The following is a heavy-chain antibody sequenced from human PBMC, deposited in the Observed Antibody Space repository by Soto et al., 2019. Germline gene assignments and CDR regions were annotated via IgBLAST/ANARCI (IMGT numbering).Heavy chain of an antibody. V-gene: IGHV3-48*02. J-gene: IGHJ5*02. D-gene: IGHD3-16*02. CDR3: ARGEGDYVWGSYRTYTWFDP. Sequence: EVQLVESGGGLVQPGGSLRLSCAASGFTFSSYSMNWVRQAPGKGLVWVSYISSSSSTIYYADSVKGRFTISRDNAENSLYRQMNSLRDENTAVYYCARGEGDYVWGSYRTYTWFDPWGQGTLVTVS. CDR2: ISSSSSTI. CDR1: GFTFSSYS.